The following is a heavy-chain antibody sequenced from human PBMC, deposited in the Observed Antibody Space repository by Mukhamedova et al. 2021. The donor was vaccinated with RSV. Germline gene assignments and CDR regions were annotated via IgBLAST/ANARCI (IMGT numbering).Heavy chain of an antibody. V-gene: IGHV3-69-1*01. Sequence: VSTQSTWGSIFYADSLKGRFTVSRDNAKNSVYLQMNSLRAEDTAVYYCARDQGLRGATGGRTPDYWGQGSLVTVPS. CDR2: QSTWGSI. CDR3: ARDQGLRGATGGRTPDY. D-gene: IGHD1-26*01. J-gene: IGHJ4*02.